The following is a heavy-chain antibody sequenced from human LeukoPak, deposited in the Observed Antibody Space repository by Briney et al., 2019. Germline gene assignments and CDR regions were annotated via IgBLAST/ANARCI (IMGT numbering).Heavy chain of an antibody. CDR1: GFTFSSFA. J-gene: IGHJ6*03. V-gene: IGHV3-23*01. CDR2: ISGGGGTT. CDR3: AKGHVYMDV. Sequence: PGGSLRLSCAASGFTFSSFAMSWVRQAPGKGLEWVSAISGGGGTTDYADSVKGRFTIPRDNSKNTLYLQMNSLRAEDTGVYYCAKGHVYMDVWGKGTTVTVSS.